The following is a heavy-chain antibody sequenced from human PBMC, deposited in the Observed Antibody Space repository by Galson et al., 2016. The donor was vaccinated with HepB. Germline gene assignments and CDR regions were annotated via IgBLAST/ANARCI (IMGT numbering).Heavy chain of an antibody. V-gene: IGHV3-23*01. D-gene: IGHD3-3*01. Sequence: SLRLSCAASGFTFSSYAMTWVRQAPGKGLEWVSGISGSGASAYYGDSVKGRFSISRDNSKNTLYLQMNSLRADGTAVYFCAKDQTTYDPGWYFDIWGRGTLVTVSS. CDR1: GFTFSSYA. J-gene: IGHJ2*01. CDR2: ISGSGASA. CDR3: AKDQTTYDPGWYFDI.